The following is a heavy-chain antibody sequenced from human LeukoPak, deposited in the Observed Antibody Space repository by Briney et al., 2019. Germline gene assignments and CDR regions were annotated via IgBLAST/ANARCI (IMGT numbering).Heavy chain of an antibody. CDR3: ARYDSGGFYRNFDY. D-gene: IGHD3-22*01. CDR2: IYYSGST. V-gene: IGHV4-39*01. Sequence: ETLSLTCTVSGGSISSSSYYWGWIRQPPGKGLEWIGNIYYSGSTYHNPSLKSRVTISVDTSQSQFSLRLSSVTAADTAVYYCARYDSGGFYRNFDYWGQGTLVTVSS. J-gene: IGHJ4*02. CDR1: GGSISSSSYY.